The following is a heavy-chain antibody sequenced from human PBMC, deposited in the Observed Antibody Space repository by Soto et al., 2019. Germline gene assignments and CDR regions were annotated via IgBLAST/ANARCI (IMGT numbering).Heavy chain of an antibody. V-gene: IGHV1-2*04. J-gene: IGHJ6*02. D-gene: IGHD6-13*01. CDR2: INPNSGGT. CDR3: ARERIAAAGKDYYYYYGMDV. CDR1: GYTFTGYY. Sequence: KVSCKASGYTFTGYYMHWVRQAPGQGLEWIGWINPNSGGTNYAQKFQGWVTMTRDTSISTAYMELSRLRSDDTAVYYCARERIAAAGKDYYYYYGMDVWGQGTTVTVSS.